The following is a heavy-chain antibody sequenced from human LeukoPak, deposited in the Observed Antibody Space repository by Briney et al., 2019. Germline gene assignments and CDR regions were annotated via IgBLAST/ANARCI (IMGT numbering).Heavy chain of an antibody. Sequence: SETLSLTCTVSGGSFSSYYWSWVRQPPGKGLEWIGYVYYSGSTKYNPSLKSRVTISVDTSKNQFSLKLSSVTAADTAVYYCARGGYYYDSSGYFLFDYWGQGTLVTVSS. CDR2: VYYSGST. D-gene: IGHD3-22*01. CDR3: ARGGYYYDSSGYFLFDY. CDR1: GGSFSSYY. J-gene: IGHJ4*02. V-gene: IGHV4-59*13.